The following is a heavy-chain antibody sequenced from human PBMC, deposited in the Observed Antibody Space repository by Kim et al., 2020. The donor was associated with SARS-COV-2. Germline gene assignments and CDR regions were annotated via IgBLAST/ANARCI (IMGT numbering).Heavy chain of an antibody. CDR2: IYYSGST. CDR1: GGSISSGDYY. Sequence: SETLSLTCTVSGGSISSGDYYWSWIRQHPGKGLEWIGYIYYSGSTYYNPSLKSRLTISVDTSKNQFSLKLSSVTAADTAVYYCARVPTVRMFTMIVVGGGFDYWGQGTLVIVSS. J-gene: IGHJ4*02. CDR3: ARVPTVRMFTMIVVGGGFDY. V-gene: IGHV4-31*03. D-gene: IGHD3-22*01.